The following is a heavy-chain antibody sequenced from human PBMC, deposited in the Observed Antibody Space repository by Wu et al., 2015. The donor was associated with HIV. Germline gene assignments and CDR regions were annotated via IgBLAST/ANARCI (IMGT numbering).Heavy chain of an antibody. CDR1: GYTFGTYD. Sequence: QVQLVQSGAEVKKPGASVKVSCKASGYTFGTYDINWVRQATGQGLEWVGWMNPKSGNTGYAQKFQGRVTMTRNTSIRTAYMELSSLRSEDTAVYYCARTRNYYFGMDVWGQGTTVTVSS. V-gene: IGHV1-8*01. J-gene: IGHJ6*02. CDR3: ARTRNYYFGMDV. D-gene: IGHD1-14*01. CDR2: MNPKSGNT.